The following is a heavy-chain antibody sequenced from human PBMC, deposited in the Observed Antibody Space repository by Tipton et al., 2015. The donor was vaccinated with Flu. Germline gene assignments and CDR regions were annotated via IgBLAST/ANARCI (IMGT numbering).Heavy chain of an antibody. Sequence: TLSLTCTVSGGSISSSSYYWGWIRQPPGKGLEWIGSIYYSGSTYYNPSLKSRVTISVDTSKNQFSLKLSSVTAADTAVYYCVFYGSGSTPRVYWGQGTLLTVSS. CDR3: VFYGSGSTPRVY. D-gene: IGHD3-10*01. CDR1: GGSISSSSYY. V-gene: IGHV4-39*07. J-gene: IGHJ4*02. CDR2: IYYSGST.